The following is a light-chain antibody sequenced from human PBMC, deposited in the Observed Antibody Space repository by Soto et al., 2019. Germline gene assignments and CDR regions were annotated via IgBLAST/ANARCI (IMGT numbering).Light chain of an antibody. Sequence: EIVMTQSPATLSVSPGERATLSCRASQSVSSNLAWYQQKPGQAPRLLIYGASTRATGIPARFSGSGSGTEFTLTFSSLQSEYFAVYYCQQYNNWPPTFGQGTKLEIK. V-gene: IGKV3-15*01. CDR1: QSVSSN. CDR3: QQYNNWPPT. J-gene: IGKJ2*01. CDR2: GAS.